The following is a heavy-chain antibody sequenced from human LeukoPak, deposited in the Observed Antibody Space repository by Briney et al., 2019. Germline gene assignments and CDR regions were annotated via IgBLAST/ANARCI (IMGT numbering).Heavy chain of an antibody. D-gene: IGHD3-22*01. CDR1: GYTFTGYY. V-gene: IGHV1-2*06. J-gene: IGHJ4*02. CDR3: AKTGSYYDSSGYGYGYFDY. Sequence: ASVKVSCKASGYTFTGYYMHWVRQAPGQGLEWMGRINPNSGGTNYAQKFQGRVTITADESTSTAYMELSSLRSEDTAVYYCAKTGSYYDSSGYGYGYFDYRGQGTLVTVSS. CDR2: INPNSGGT.